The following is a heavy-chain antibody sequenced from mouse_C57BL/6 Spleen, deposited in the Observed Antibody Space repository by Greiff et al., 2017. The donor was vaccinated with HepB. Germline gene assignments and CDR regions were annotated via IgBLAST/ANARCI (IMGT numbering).Heavy chain of an antibody. V-gene: IGHV1-69*01. CDR1: GYTFTSYW. Sequence: QVQLQQPGAELVMPGASVKLSCKASGYTFTSYWMHWVKQRPGQGLEWIGESDPSDSYTNYNQKLKGKSTLTVDKTSSTAYMQLSSLTSEDSAVYYCARPGSSHMDYWGQGPSVTVSS. CDR3: ARPGSSHMDY. D-gene: IGHD1-1*01. CDR2: SDPSDSYT. J-gene: IGHJ4*01.